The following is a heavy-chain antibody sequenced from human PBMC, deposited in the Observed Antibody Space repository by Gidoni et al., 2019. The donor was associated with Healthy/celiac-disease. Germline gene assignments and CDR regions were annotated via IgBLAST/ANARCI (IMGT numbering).Heavy chain of an antibody. CDR2: ISWNSGTI. CDR1: GFTFYDYA. D-gene: IGHD3-22*01. Sequence: EVQLVESGGALVQPGRSLTLSCTGSGFTFYDYAMHWVRQAPGKGLEWVSGISWNSGTIGYADSVKGRFTISRDNAKNSLYLQINSLRAEDTALYYCAKDAAPARSTYYNGVSYSFDYWGQGTLVTVSS. CDR3: AKDAAPARSTYYNGVSYSFDY. V-gene: IGHV3-9*01. J-gene: IGHJ4*02.